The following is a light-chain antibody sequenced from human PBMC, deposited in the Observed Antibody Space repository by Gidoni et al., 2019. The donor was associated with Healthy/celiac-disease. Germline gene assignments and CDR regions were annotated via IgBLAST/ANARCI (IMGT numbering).Light chain of an antibody. V-gene: IGKV3-20*01. CDR3: QQYGSSPGYT. CDR1: QSVSSSY. Sequence: VLTQSPGTLSLSPGERATLSCRASQSVSSSYLAWYQQKPGQAPRLLIYGASSRATGIPDRFSGSGSGTDFTLTISRLEPEDFAVYYCQQYGSSPGYTFXXXTKLEIK. CDR2: GAS. J-gene: IGKJ2*01.